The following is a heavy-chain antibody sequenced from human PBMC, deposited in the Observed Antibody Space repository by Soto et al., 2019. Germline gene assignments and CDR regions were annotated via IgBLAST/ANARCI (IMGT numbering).Heavy chain of an antibody. Sequence: PGGSLRLSCAGAGFIFRDYFMTWIRQAPGKGLEWVAAISSGSSKTRYADSVKGRFIISRDNAQNSLFLQMNTLRPEDTAMYYCARVAYWGPGTQVTVSS. CDR2: ISSGSSKT. CDR3: ARVAY. J-gene: IGHJ4*02. CDR1: GFIFRDYF. V-gene: IGHV3-11*06.